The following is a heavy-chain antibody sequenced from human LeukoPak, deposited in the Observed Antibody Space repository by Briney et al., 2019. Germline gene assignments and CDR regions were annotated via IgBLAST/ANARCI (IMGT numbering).Heavy chain of an antibody. CDR2: VYYSGTT. J-gene: IGHJ4*02. CDR3: ARVDSTSNYYYDSSGYIN. Sequence: PSETLSLTCSVSGGSIHTYYWTWIRQPPGKGLEWIGNVYYSGTTYYNPSLKSRLTISVDTSKNQFSLKLNSVTAADTAVYYCARVDSTSNYYYDSSGYINWGQGTLVTVSS. D-gene: IGHD3-22*01. V-gene: IGHV4-59*13. CDR1: GGSIHTYY.